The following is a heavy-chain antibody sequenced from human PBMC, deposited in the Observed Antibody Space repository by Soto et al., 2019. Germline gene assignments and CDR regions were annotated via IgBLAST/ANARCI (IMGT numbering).Heavy chain of an antibody. Sequence: QVQLVQSGAEVKKPGASVKVSCKASGYTFTGYYMHWVRQAPGQGLEWMGWINPNSGGTNYAQKLQGRVTMTRDTSISTAYMELSRLRSDDTAVYYCARVGSSSYAFDYWGQGTLVTVSS. J-gene: IGHJ4*02. CDR3: ARVGSSSYAFDY. CDR1: GYTFTGYY. V-gene: IGHV1-2*02. CDR2: INPNSGGT. D-gene: IGHD6-6*01.